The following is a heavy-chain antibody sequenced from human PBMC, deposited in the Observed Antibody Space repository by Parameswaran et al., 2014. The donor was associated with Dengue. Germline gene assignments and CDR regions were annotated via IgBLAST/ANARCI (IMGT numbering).Heavy chain of an antibody. CDR2: IVVGSGNT. CDR1: GFTFTSSA. D-gene: IGHD6-13*01. Sequence: PGASVKVSCKASGFTFTSSAVQWVRQARGQRLEWIGWIVVGSGNTNYAQKFQERVTITRDMSTSTAYMELSSLRSEDTAVYYCAAISAPWSAAAAGRDAFDIWAKDNGHRLL. V-gene: IGHV1-58*01. CDR3: AAISAPWSAAAAGRDAFDI. J-gene: IGHJ3*02.